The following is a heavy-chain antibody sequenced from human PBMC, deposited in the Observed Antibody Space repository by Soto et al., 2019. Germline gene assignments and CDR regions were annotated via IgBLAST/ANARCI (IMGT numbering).Heavy chain of an antibody. J-gene: IGHJ3*02. Sequence: SETLSLTCTFTRSSIRSSDCYWAWIRQLPGKGLEWIASIKYSGTTFYNPSLKSRVTLSVDTSKNQFALKLSSVTAAETAVHYCARHGITGSYYDAFDIWGQGTMVT. CDR3: ARHGITGSYYDAFDI. D-gene: IGHD1-26*01. CDR1: RSSIRSSDCY. V-gene: IGHV4-39*01. CDR2: IKYSGTT.